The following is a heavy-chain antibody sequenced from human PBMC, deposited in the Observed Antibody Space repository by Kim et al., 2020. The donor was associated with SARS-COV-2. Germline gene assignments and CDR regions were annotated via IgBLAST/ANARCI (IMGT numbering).Heavy chain of an antibody. D-gene: IGHD3-3*01. Sequence: ASVKVSCKASGYTFTSYYMHWVRQAPGQGLEWMGIINPSGGSTSYAQKFQGRVTMTRDTSTSTVYMELSSLRSEDTAVYYCARCPAAGYDFWSGYNYAFDIWGQGTMGTVSS. CDR1: GYTFTSYY. V-gene: IGHV1-46*01. J-gene: IGHJ3*02. CDR2: INPSGGST. CDR3: ARCPAAGYDFWSGYNYAFDI.